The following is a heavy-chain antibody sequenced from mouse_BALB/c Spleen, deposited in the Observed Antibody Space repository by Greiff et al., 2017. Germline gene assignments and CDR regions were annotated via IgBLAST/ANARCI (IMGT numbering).Heavy chain of an antibody. CDR3: ARRKVRHSMDY. D-gene: IGHD2-14*01. V-gene: IGHV5-6-5*01. CDR2: ISSGGST. J-gene: IGHJ4*01. CDR1: GFTFSSYA. Sequence: EVKLVESGGGLVQPGGSLKLSCAASGFTFSSYAMSWVRQTPEKRLEWVASISSGGSTYYPDSVKGRFTISRDNARNILYLQMSSLRSEDTAMYYCARRKVRHSMDYWGQGTSVTVSS.